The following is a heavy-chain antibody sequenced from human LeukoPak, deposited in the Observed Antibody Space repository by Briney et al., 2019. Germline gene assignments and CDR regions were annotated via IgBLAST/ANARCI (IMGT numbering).Heavy chain of an antibody. CDR3: ARAGVVPAAINRAFDI. J-gene: IGHJ3*02. CDR2: IYYNGDT. CDR1: GGSFSGYY. Sequence: SETLSLTCAVYGGSFSGYYWTFIRQPPGKGLEWIGYIYYNGDTYYSPSLKSRVSISVDTSKNQFSLKLSSVTAADTAVYYCARAGVVPAAINRAFDIWGQGSVVTVSS. D-gene: IGHD2-2*02. V-gene: IGHV4-34*01.